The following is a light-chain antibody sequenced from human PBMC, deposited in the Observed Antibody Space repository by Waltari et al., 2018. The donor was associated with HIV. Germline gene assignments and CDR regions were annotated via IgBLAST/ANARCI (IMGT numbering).Light chain of an antibody. V-gene: IGLV2-14*03. Sequence: QSALTQPASVSGSPGQSITISCTGTSSDVGGYKYVTWYQQHPGKAPKRMIYYVSNLPSGVSNRFSGSKSGNTASLAISGLQAEDEADYYCSSYTSSSTYGFGTGTKVTVL. J-gene: IGLJ1*01. CDR3: SSYTSSSTYG. CDR1: SSDVGGYKY. CDR2: YVS.